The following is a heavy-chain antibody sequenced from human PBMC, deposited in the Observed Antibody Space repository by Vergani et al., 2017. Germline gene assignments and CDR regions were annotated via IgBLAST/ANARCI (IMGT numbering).Heavy chain of an antibody. CDR1: GFTFSSYW. J-gene: IGHJ3*02. CDR2: IKQDGSEK. V-gene: IGHV3-7*01. Sequence: EVQLVESGGGLVQPGGSLRLSCAASGFTFSSYWMSWVRQAPGKGLEWVANIKQDGSEKYYVDSVKGRFTISRDNAKNSLYLQMNSLRAEDTAVYYCARARGEYQLLTYGSGEAGAFDIWGQGTMVTVSS. CDR3: ARARGEYQLLTYGSGEAGAFDI. D-gene: IGHD2-2*01.